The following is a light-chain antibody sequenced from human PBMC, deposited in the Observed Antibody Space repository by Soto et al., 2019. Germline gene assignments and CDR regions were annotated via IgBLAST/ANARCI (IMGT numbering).Light chain of an antibody. Sequence: DVQMTQSPSSLSASVGDRVTITCRASQGISNFLAWYQQKPGKVPKLLIYTASTLQSGVPSRFSGSGSGTDFTLTISSLQPEDVATYYCQKYNSVPRTFGQGTEVEIK. V-gene: IGKV1-27*01. CDR3: QKYNSVPRT. J-gene: IGKJ1*01. CDR1: QGISNF. CDR2: TAS.